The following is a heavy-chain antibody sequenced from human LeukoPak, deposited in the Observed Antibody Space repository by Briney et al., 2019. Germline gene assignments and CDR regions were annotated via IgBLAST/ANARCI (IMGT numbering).Heavy chain of an antibody. V-gene: IGHV4-59*12. CDR2: IYSSGST. CDR3: ARAYGDYSYYFDY. Sequence: PSETLSLTCNVSGGSIRGYYWSWIRQPPGKGLEWIGYIYSSGSTNYNPSLKSRVTMSVDTSKNQFSLKLSSVTAADTAVYYCARAYGDYSYYFDYWGQGTLVTVSS. CDR1: GGSIRGYY. D-gene: IGHD4-17*01. J-gene: IGHJ4*02.